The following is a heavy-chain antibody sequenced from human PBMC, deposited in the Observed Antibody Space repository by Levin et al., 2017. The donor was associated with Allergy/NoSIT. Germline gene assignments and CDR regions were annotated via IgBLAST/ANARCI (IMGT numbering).Heavy chain of an antibody. V-gene: IGHV4-39*07. D-gene: IGHD2/OR15-2a*01. J-gene: IGHJ6*02. CDR2: IYYDGSA. CDR3: AGEPNSPYYYHYGLDV. CDR1: GGSISDDSYY. Sequence: RSQTLSLTCTVSGGSISDDSYYWAWVRQPPGKGLEWVGSIYYDGSAYYNPSLKTRLTISVDTSKNQFSLRVNSVTAADTAVYYCAGEPNSPYYYHYGLDVWGPGTTVTVSS.